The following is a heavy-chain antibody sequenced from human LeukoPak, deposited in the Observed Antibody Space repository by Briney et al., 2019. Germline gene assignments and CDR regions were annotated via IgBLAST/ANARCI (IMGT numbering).Heavy chain of an antibody. Sequence: ASVKVSFKASGYTFTSYGISWVRQAPGQGLEWMGWISAYNGNTSYAQKLQGRVAMTTDTSTSTAYMELRSLRSDDTAVYYCARGPYYYDSSGYYFWAFDIWGQGTMVTVSS. CDR1: GYTFTSYG. D-gene: IGHD3-22*01. CDR3: ARGPYYYDSSGYYFWAFDI. V-gene: IGHV1-18*01. CDR2: ISAYNGNT. J-gene: IGHJ3*02.